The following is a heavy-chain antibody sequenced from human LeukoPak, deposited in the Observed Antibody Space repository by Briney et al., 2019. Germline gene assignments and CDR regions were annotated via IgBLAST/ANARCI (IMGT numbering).Heavy chain of an antibody. CDR2: LSSDNYTI. CDR1: GITFSSYS. D-gene: IGHD3-16*01. V-gene: IGHV3-48*01. Sequence: GGSLRLSCAASGITFSSYSMNWVRQAPGKGLEWISYLSSDNYTIYYADSVKGRFIISRDNAKDSLYFQMNSLRAEDTAVYYCARVATDGGGFDPWGQGTLVTVSS. J-gene: IGHJ5*02. CDR3: ARVATDGGGFDP.